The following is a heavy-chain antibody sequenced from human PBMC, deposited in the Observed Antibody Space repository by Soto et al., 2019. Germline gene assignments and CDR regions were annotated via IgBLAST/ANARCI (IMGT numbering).Heavy chain of an antibody. J-gene: IGHJ6*02. V-gene: IGHV3-23*01. D-gene: IGHD7-27*01. CDR3: APEPTLGMYYYYTMDV. Sequence: PGGSLRLSCAASGFTFGNYAMSWVRQAPGRGLEWVSGITGSGGNTYYADSVKGRFTISRDNSKSTLYLQMNSLRAEDTARYYCAPEPTLGMYYYYTMDVWGQGTTVTVSS. CDR2: ITGSGGNT. CDR1: GFTFGNYA.